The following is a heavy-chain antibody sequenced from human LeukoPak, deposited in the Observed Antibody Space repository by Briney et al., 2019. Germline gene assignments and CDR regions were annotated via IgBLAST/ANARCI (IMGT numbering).Heavy chain of an antibody. CDR1: GFTFSSYS. Sequence: PGGSLRLSCAASGFTFSSYSMNWVRQAPGKGLEWVSGISGSGGSTYCADSVKGRFTISRDNPKNTLYLQMDSLRAEDTAIYYCAKGVQLGGYYFDYWGQGTLVTVSS. CDR2: ISGSGGST. V-gene: IGHV3-23*01. CDR3: AKGVQLGGYYFDY. J-gene: IGHJ4*02. D-gene: IGHD1-1*01.